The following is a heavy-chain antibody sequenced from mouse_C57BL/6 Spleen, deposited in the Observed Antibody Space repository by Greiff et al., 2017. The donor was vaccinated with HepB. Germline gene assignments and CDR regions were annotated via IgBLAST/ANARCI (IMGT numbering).Heavy chain of an antibody. CDR3: TRDISTTVVATQYYFDY. J-gene: IGHJ2*01. CDR1: GYTFTDYE. V-gene: IGHV1-15*01. D-gene: IGHD1-1*01. CDR2: IDPETGGT. Sequence: VKLQESGAELVRPGASVTLSCKASGYTFTDYEMHWVKQTPVHGLEWIGAIDPETGGTAYNQKFKGKAILTADKSSSTAYMELRSLTSEDSAVYYCTRDISTTVVATQYYFDYWGQGTTLTVSS.